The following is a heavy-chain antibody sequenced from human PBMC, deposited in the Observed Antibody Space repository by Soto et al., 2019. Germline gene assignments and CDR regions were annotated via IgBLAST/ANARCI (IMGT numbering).Heavy chain of an antibody. J-gene: IGHJ5*02. Sequence: ASVKVSCKASGYTFTGYYMHWVRQAPGQGLEWMGWINPNSGGTNYAQKFQGRVTMTRDTSISTAYMELSRLRSDDTAVYYCARGVVVVPAATRDGWFDPWGQGTLVTVS. CDR2: INPNSGGT. D-gene: IGHD2-2*01. V-gene: IGHV1-2*02. CDR1: GYTFTGYY. CDR3: ARGVVVVPAATRDGWFDP.